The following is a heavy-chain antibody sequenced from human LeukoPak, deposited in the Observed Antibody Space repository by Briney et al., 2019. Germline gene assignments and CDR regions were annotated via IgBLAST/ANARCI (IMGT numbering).Heavy chain of an antibody. J-gene: IGHJ4*02. Sequence: GGSLRLSCAASGFTFSSHWMSRVRQAPGKGLEWVANINQYGSERNYVDSVKGRFTISRGNAKSSLYLQMNSLRAEDTAIYYCARDHVVDGLVFDYWGQGTLVTVSS. V-gene: IGHV3-7*01. CDR3: ARDHVVDGLVFDY. CDR1: GFTFSSHW. D-gene: IGHD2-15*01. CDR2: INQYGSER.